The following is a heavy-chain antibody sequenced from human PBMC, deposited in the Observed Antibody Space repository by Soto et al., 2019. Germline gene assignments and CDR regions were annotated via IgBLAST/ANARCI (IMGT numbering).Heavy chain of an antibody. CDR1: GGSVSSGSYY. Sequence: QVQLQESGPGLVKPSETLSLTCTVSGGSVSSGSYYWSWIRQPPGKGLEWIGYIYYSGSTNYNPSLKSRVTISVDTSKNQFSRKLSAVTAADTAVYYCARGSMITFGGVNPFDYWGQGTLVTVSS. D-gene: IGHD3-16*01. V-gene: IGHV4-61*01. CDR2: IYYSGST. CDR3: ARGSMITFGGVNPFDY. J-gene: IGHJ4*02.